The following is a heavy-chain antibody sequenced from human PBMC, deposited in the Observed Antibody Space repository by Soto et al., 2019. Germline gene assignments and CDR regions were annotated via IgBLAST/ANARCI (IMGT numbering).Heavy chain of an antibody. CDR2: IDPSDSYT. Sequence: PGESLKISCKGSGYSFTSYWISWVRQMPGKGLEWMGRIDPSDSYTNYSPSFQGHVTISADKSISTAYLQWSSLKASDAAMYYCARIVVDQTYYYYGMDVWGQGTTVTVSS. CDR1: GYSFTSYW. V-gene: IGHV5-10-1*01. CDR3: ARIVVDQTYYYYGMDV. D-gene: IGHD3-22*01. J-gene: IGHJ6*02.